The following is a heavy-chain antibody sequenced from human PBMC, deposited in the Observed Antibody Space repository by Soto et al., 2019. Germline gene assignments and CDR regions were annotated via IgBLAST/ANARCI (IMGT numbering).Heavy chain of an antibody. J-gene: IGHJ4*02. D-gene: IGHD3-22*01. V-gene: IGHV1-69*13. CDR2: IIPIFGTA. CDR3: AREGEVYDSSGYYSYYFDY. Sequence: GGSVKVCFKASGGTLSSFAISLVRQAPGQGLEWMGGIIPIFGTANYAQKFQVRVTITADESTSTAYMELSSLRSEDTAVYYCAREGEVYDSSGYYSYYFDYWGQGTLVTVSS. CDR1: GGTLSSFA.